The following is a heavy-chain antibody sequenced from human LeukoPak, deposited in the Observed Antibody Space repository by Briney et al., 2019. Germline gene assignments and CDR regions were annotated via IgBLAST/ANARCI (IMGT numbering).Heavy chain of an antibody. Sequence: GGSLRLSCAASGFTFSDYYMSWIRQAPGKGLEWVSYISSSGSTIYYADSVKGRFTISRDNAKNSLYLQMNSLRAEDTALYYCAKARGYSGYDEIDYWGQGTLVTVSS. D-gene: IGHD5-12*01. J-gene: IGHJ4*02. CDR3: AKARGYSGYDEIDY. V-gene: IGHV3-11*01. CDR1: GFTFSDYY. CDR2: ISSSGSTI.